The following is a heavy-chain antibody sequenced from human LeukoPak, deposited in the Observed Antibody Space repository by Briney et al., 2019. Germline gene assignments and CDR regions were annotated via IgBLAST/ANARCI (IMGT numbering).Heavy chain of an antibody. CDR2: IYTSGST. CDR3: ARHYSGMVRGVTPGNWFDP. V-gene: IGHV4-61*02. D-gene: IGHD3-10*01. Sequence: KPSETLSLTCTVSGGSISSGSYYWSWIRPPAGKGLEWIGRIYTSGSTNYNPSLKSRVTISVDTSKNQFSLKLSSVTAADTAVYYCARHYSGMVRGVTPGNWFDPWGQGTLVTVSS. J-gene: IGHJ5*02. CDR1: GGSISSGSYY.